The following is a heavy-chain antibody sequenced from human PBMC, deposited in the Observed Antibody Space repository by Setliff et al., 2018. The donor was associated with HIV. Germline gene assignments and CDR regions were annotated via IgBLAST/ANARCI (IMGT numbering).Heavy chain of an antibody. V-gene: IGHV4-61*09. CDR1: GGSISSGSHY. D-gene: IGHD6-19*01. CDR2: IYTNGST. Sequence: PSETLSLTCTVSGGSISSGSHYWSWIRQPAGKGLEWIGYIYTNGSTNYNPSLKSRVTISVDTSKNQFSLKLNSVTAADTAVYYCASGREAVAGALHFDYWGQGPLVTVSS. CDR3: ASGREAVAGALHFDY. J-gene: IGHJ4*02.